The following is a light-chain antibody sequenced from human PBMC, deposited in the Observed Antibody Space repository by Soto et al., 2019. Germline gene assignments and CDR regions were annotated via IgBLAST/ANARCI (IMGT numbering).Light chain of an antibody. CDR3: QQYASSPLT. CDR2: GTS. V-gene: IGKV3-20*01. CDR1: QSVSSSY. J-gene: IGKJ4*01. Sequence: EIVLTQSPGTLSLSPGERATLSCRASQSVSSSYLAWYQQKPGQAPRLLISGTSSRATGIPDRFSGGGSGTDFTLTISRLEPEDFAVYFCQQYASSPLTCGGGTKVEIK.